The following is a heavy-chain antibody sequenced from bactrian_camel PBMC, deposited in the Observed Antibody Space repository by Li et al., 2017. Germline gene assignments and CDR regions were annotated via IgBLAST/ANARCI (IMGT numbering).Heavy chain of an antibody. CDR2: TDRDGTR. D-gene: IGHD3*01. Sequence: QVQLVESGGDSVQVGGSLRLSREVSGFPWRDSCMAWYRQVPGKERELVADTDRDGTRNYDDSVRGRFTISKDDAKDILYLQMDSLKPEDTAMYYCAAVQAYCPYKLRDYTYWGQGTQVTVS. CDR1: GFPWRDSC. CDR3: AAVQAYCPYKLRDYTY. J-gene: IGHJ4*01. V-gene: IGHV3S55*01.